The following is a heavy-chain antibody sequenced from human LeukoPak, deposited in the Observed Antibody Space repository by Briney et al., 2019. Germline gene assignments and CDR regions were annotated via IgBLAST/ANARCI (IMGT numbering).Heavy chain of an antibody. CDR1: GFTISSYG. J-gene: IGHJ4*02. D-gene: IGHD2-21*02. Sequence: GGSLRLSCAASGFTISSYGMHWVRQAPGKGLEWVAVISYDGSNKYYADSVKGRFTISRDNSKNTLYLQMNSLRAEDTAVYYCAKGEFGVVTANFDYWGQGTLVTVSS. CDR3: AKGEFGVVTANFDY. CDR2: ISYDGSNK. V-gene: IGHV3-30*18.